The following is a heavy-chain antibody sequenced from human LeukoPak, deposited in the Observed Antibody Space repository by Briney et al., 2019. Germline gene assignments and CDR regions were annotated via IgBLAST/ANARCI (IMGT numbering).Heavy chain of an antibody. Sequence: GGSLRLSCAASGFTFSSYAMSWVRQAPGKGLEWVSAISGSGGSTYYADSVKGRFTISRDNSKNTLYLQMNSLRTEDTAVYYCAKSYLDFWSASDWGQGTLVTVSS. CDR2: ISGSGGST. CDR1: GFTFSSYA. J-gene: IGHJ4*02. D-gene: IGHD3-3*01. V-gene: IGHV3-23*01. CDR3: AKSYLDFWSASD.